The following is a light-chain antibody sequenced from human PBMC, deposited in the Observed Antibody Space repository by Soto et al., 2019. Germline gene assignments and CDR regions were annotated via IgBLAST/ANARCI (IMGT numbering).Light chain of an antibody. CDR1: TGTVTTSHY. CDR2: DTD. J-gene: IGLJ3*02. V-gene: IGLV7-46*01. CDR3: SLSYRGLRV. Sequence: QTVVTQEPSLTVSPGGTVTFTCCSSTGTVTTSHYHYWLQQKPGHAPRTLIYDTDNKHAWTPARCSGSLVGGKPALTLSGAQPEDEADYACSLSYRGLRVFGGGTKLTVL.